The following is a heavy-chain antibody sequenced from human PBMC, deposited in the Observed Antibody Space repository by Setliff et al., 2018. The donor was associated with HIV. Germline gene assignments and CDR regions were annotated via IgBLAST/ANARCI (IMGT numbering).Heavy chain of an antibody. CDR2: IYGSGDT. CDR1: GFTISSTY. CDR3: ARLRLYNTALDS. V-gene: IGHV3-66*02. J-gene: IGHJ1*01. Sequence: PGGSLRLSCAASGFTISSTYMACVRQAPGKGLEWVSTIYGSGDTYHADSVKGRFTLSRDTSKNTMYLQMNSLRLEDTSSYFCARLRLYNTALDSWGPGTLVTVSS. D-gene: IGHD1-20*01.